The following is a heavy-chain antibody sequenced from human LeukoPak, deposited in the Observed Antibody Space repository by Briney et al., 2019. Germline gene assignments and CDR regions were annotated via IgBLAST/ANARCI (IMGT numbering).Heavy chain of an antibody. CDR2: ISSSGSTI. Sequence: PGGSLRLSCAASGFTFSSYEMNWVRQAPGKGLEWVSYISSSGSTIYYADSVKGRFTISRDNAKNSLYLQMNSLRAEDTAVYYCARDEYYDILTGYYSPYYFDYWGQGTLVTVSS. CDR1: GFTFSSYE. V-gene: IGHV3-48*03. J-gene: IGHJ4*02. D-gene: IGHD3-9*01. CDR3: ARDEYYDILTGYYSPYYFDY.